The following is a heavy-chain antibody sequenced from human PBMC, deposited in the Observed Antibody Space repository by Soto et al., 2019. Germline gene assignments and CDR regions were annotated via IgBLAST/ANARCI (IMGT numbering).Heavy chain of an antibody. V-gene: IGHV4-31*03. CDR2: IYYSGGT. CDR1: GGSISSGAYY. Sequence: QVQLQESGPGLVKPSQTLSLTCTVSGGSISSGAYYWSWIRQHPGKGLEWIGYIYYSGGTYYNPSLKSRVTISVDTSKNQFSLKPDSLTVADTAVYYCARDEAPYYDFWSGTYRNGYYGMDVWGQGTTVTVSS. J-gene: IGHJ6*02. D-gene: IGHD3-3*01. CDR3: ARDEAPYYDFWSGTYRNGYYGMDV.